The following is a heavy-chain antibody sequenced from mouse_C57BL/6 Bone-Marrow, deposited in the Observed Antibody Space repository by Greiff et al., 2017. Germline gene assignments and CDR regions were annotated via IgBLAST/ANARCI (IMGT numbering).Heavy chain of an antibody. CDR1: GYTFTDYY. D-gene: IGHD3-2*02. V-gene: IGHV1-19*01. CDR2: INPYNGGT. CDR3: ARWRDSSGGGWFAY. J-gene: IGHJ3*01. Sequence: EVHLVESGPVLVKPGASVKMSCKASGYTFTDYYMNWVKQSHGKSLEWIGVINPYNGGTSYNQKFKGKATLTVDKSSSTAYMELNSLTSEDSAVYYCARWRDSSGGGWFAYWGQGTLVTVSA.